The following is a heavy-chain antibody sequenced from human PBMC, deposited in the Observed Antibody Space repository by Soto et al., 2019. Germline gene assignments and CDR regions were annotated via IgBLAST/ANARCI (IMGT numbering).Heavy chain of an antibody. D-gene: IGHD6-25*01. J-gene: IGHJ4*02. CDR2: VLLDGSNE. CDR1: GFTFSAFTTYA. Sequence: GGSLRLSCAASGFTFSAFTTYAVHWVRQAPGKGLEWVAVVLLDGSNEYYTESVKGRFTVARDLSKNTMSLQMSSLRSEDTAVYYCAADDIAALIWGQGTLVTVSS. V-gene: IGHV3-33*01. CDR3: AADDIAALI.